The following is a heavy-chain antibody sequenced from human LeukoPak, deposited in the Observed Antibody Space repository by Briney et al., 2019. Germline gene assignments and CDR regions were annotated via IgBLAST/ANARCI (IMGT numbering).Heavy chain of an antibody. CDR1: GGSISSDNYY. CDR2: IAFTGST. J-gene: IGHJ4*02. D-gene: IGHD2-2*02. Sequence: SETLSLTCAVSGGSISSDNYYWGWIRQPPGKGLEWIGTIAFTGSTYYNPSLKSRVTISVDTSKKQFSLNLTPVTAADTAVYYCAREGFGGLPAAIGTVFDSWGQGTLVTVSS. V-gene: IGHV4-39*02. CDR3: AREGFGGLPAAIGTVFDS.